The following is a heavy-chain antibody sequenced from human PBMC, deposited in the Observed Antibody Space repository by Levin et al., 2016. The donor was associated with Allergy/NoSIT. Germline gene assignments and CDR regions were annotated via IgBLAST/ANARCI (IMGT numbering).Heavy chain of an antibody. CDR2: VHTSGFT. V-gene: IGHV4-61*02. D-gene: IGHD5-24*01. J-gene: IGHJ4*02. CDR3: ARDRDGYPQY. CDR1: GGSINSGSHY. Sequence: SETLSLTCTVSGGSINSGSHYWSWIRQPAGERKEWIGRVHTSGFTDYNPSFKSRVTISVDTSKNQVSLKLSSVTAADTAVYFCARDRDGYPQYWGQGTLVTVSS.